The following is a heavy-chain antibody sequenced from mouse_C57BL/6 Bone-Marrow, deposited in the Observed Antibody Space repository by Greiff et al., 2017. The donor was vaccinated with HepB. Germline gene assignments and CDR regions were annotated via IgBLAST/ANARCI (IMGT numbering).Heavy chain of an antibody. V-gene: IGHV1-15*01. Sequence: QVQLQQSGAELVRPGASVTLSCKASGYTFTDYEMHWVKQTPVHGLEWIGAIDPETGGTAYNQKFKGKAILTADKSSSTAYMELSSLTSEDSAVYYCTRGVLRDFDVWGTGTTVTVSS. CDR1: GYTFTDYE. CDR3: TRGVLRDFDV. J-gene: IGHJ1*03. CDR2: IDPETGGT. D-gene: IGHD1-1*01.